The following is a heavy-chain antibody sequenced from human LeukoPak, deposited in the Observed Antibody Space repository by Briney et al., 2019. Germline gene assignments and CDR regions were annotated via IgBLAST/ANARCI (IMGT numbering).Heavy chain of an antibody. CDR1: GFTVSSNY. CDR3: ASPFPGETKNEYYYYGMDV. Sequence: PGGSLRLSCAASGFTVSSNYMSWVRQAPGKGLEWVSVIYSGGSTYYADSVKGRFTISRDNSKNTLYLQMSSLRAEDTAVYYCASPFPGETKNEYYYYGMDVWGQGTTVTVSS. V-gene: IGHV3-66*01. J-gene: IGHJ6*02. CDR2: IYSGGST. D-gene: IGHD1-1*01.